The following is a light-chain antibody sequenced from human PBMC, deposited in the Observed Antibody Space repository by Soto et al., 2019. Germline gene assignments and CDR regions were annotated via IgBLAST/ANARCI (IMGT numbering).Light chain of an antibody. CDR1: QTISSW. V-gene: IGKV1-5*03. J-gene: IGKJ1*01. Sequence: DIQMTQSPSTLSASVEDRVNITFRASQTISSWLAWYQQKPGKAPKLLIYEASSLESGVPSRFSGSGSGKEFTLTISSLQPDDFATYYCQQYNSYPRAFGQGTKVDIK. CDR2: EAS. CDR3: QQYNSYPRA.